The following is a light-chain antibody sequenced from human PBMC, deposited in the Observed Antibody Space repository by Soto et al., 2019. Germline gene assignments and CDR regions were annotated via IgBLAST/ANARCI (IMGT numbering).Light chain of an antibody. Sequence: QSALTQPRSVSGSPGQSVTISCTRTSSYIGPYDHVAWYQQHPGKAPKLIIFAVSKRPSGVPDRFSGSKSGNTASLTISGLQDEDEDDYYCSSYAGNYIYVFATVTKVTVL. CDR2: AVS. CDR1: SSYIGPYDH. J-gene: IGLJ1*01. V-gene: IGLV2-11*01. CDR3: SSYAGNYIYV.